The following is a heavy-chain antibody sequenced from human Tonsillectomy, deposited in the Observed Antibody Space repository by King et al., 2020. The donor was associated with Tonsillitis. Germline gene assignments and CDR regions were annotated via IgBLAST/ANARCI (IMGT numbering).Heavy chain of an antibody. J-gene: IGHJ5*01. V-gene: IGHV3-48*03. Sequence: VQLVESGGGLLQPGGSLILSCAASGFTFSSYEMIWVRQAPGKGLEWVSCISSSVITIYYADAVKGRCTIARDNAKNSLYRQMNSLRAEDTAVYYCARDLDSSGFYSWGQGTLVTVSS. D-gene: IGHD6-19*01. CDR3: ARDLDSSGFYS. CDR2: ISSSVITI. CDR1: GFTFSSYE.